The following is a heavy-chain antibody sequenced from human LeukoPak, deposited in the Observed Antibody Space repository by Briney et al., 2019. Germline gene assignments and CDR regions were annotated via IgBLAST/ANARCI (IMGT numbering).Heavy chain of an antibody. J-gene: IGHJ4*02. V-gene: IGHV1-18*01. CDR1: GYTFTSYG. Sequence: ASVKVSCKASGYTFTSYGISWVRQAPGQGLEWVGWISAYNGNTNYAQKLQGRVTMTTDTSTSTAYMELRSLRSDDTAVYYCARDSIGYYYRDYWGQGTLVTVSS. CDR3: ARDSIGYYYRDY. CDR2: ISAYNGNT. D-gene: IGHD3-22*01.